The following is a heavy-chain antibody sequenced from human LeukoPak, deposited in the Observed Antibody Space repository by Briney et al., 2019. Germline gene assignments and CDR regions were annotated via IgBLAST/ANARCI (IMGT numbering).Heavy chain of an antibody. Sequence: SLNWVRQAPGKRLEWASFICTDRGTIYYADSVKGRFTISRDNAKNSLYLQMNSLRAEDTAVYYCARGPNSNWSGLDFWGQGTLLTVSS. J-gene: IGHJ4*02. CDR2: ICTDRGTI. CDR3: ARGPNSNWSGLDF. V-gene: IGHV3-48*01. D-gene: IGHD6-6*01. CDR1: S.